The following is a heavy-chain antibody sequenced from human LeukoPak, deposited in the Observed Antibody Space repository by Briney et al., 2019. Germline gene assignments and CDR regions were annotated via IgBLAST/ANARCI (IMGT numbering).Heavy chain of an antibody. CDR1: GGSISSYY. CDR2: IYTSGST. D-gene: IGHD4-11*01. V-gene: IGHV4-4*07. J-gene: IGHJ5*02. CDR3: ARDYFYSNYDWFDP. Sequence: PSETLSLTCTVSGGSISSYYWSWIRQPAGKGLEWIGRIYTSGSTNYNPSLKSRVTMSVDTSKNQFSLKLSSVTAADTAVYYCARDYFYSNYDWFDPWGQGTLVTVSS.